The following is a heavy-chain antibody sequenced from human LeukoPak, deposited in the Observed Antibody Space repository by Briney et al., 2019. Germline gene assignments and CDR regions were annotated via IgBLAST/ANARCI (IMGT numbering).Heavy chain of an antibody. CDR1: GGSFSGYY. Sequence: PSETLSLTCAVYGGSFSGYYWSWIRQPPGKGLEWIGEINHSGSTNYNPSLKSRVTISVDTSKNQFSLKLSSVTAAGTAVYYCARAPLDDFWSGYLGNWFDPWGQGTLVTVSS. J-gene: IGHJ5*02. CDR2: INHSGST. D-gene: IGHD3-3*01. CDR3: ARAPLDDFWSGYLGNWFDP. V-gene: IGHV4-34*01.